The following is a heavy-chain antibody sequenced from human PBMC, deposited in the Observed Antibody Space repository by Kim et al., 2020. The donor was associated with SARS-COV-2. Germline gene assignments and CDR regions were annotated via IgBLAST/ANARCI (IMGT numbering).Heavy chain of an antibody. CDR3: ARIRVGSWYDDWFDP. Sequence: TSLKTRLTISKDTSKNQVVLTMTNMDPVDTATYYCARIRVGSWYDDWFDPWGQGTLVTVSS. J-gene: IGHJ5*02. D-gene: IGHD6-13*01. V-gene: IGHV2-70*01.